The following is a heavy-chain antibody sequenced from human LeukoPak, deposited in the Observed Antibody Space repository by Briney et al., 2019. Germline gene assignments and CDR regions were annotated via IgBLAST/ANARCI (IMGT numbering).Heavy chain of an antibody. V-gene: IGHV3-23*01. Sequence: PGGSLRLSCAASGFMFHGYAMTWVRQAPGKGLEGVSAISASGGGTYYADSVKGRFTISRDNSKNTAYLQMSSLRVEDTALYYCAKETDYGGNRVFENWGQGTLVTVSS. J-gene: IGHJ4*02. D-gene: IGHD4-23*01. CDR1: GFMFHGYA. CDR3: AKETDYGGNRVFEN. CDR2: ISASGGGT.